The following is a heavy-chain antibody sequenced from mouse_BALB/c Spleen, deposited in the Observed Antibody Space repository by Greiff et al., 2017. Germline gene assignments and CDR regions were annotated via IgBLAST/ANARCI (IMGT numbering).Heavy chain of an antibody. J-gene: IGHJ2*01. Sequence: EVQLVESGGGLVKPGGSLKLSCAASGFTFSSYAMSWVRQSPEKRLEWVAEISSGGSYTYYPDTVTGRFTISRDNAKNTLYLEMSSLRSEDTAMYYCARSKLVFDYWGQGTTLTVSS. V-gene: IGHV5-9-4*01. D-gene: IGHD1-3*01. CDR3: ARSKLVFDY. CDR2: ISSGGSYT. CDR1: GFTFSSYA.